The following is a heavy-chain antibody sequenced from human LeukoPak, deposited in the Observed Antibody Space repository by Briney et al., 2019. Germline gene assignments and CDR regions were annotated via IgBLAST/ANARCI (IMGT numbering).Heavy chain of an antibody. CDR1: GYTLTELS. Sequence: ASVKVSCKVSGYTLTELSMHWVRQAPGKGLEWMGGIIPIFGTANYAQKFQGRVTITADESTSTAYMELSSLRSEDTAVYYCARDRVQPLFGVEGASMDVWGKGTTVTVSS. CDR3: ARDRVQPLFGVEGASMDV. CDR2: IIPIFGTA. J-gene: IGHJ6*04. V-gene: IGHV1-69*13. D-gene: IGHD3-3*01.